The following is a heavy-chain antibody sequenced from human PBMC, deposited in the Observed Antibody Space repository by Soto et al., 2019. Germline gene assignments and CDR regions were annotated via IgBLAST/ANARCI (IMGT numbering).Heavy chain of an antibody. Sequence: EVQLVEYGGGLVQPGRSLRLSCAASGFTFDDYAMHWVRQAPGKGLEWVSGISWNSGSIGYADSVKGRFTISRDNAKNSLYLQMNSLRAEDTALYYCAKDIGYSSRDDAFDIWGQGTMVTFAS. D-gene: IGHD2-15*01. CDR1: GFTFDDYA. V-gene: IGHV3-9*01. CDR3: AKDIGYSSRDDAFDI. CDR2: ISWNSGSI. J-gene: IGHJ3*02.